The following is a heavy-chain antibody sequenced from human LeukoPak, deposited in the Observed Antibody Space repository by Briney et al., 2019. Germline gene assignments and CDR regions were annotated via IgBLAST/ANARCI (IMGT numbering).Heavy chain of an antibody. Sequence: PGRSLRLPCTASGFTFGDYAMSWFRQAPGEGLEWVGFIRSKAYGGTAEHAASVKGRFTVSRDDSKAIAYLQMNSLKTDDTAVYFCARATQPADYWGRGTLVTVSS. CDR1: GFTFGDYA. D-gene: IGHD2-2*01. CDR3: ARATQPADY. V-gene: IGHV3-49*03. J-gene: IGHJ4*02. CDR2: IRSKAYGGTA.